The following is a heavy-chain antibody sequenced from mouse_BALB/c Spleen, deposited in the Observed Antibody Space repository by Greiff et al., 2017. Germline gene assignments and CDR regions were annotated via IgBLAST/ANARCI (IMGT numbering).Heavy chain of an antibody. CDR1: GFDFSRYW. D-gene: IGHD2-4*01. V-gene: IGHV4-2*02. J-gene: IGHJ4*01. Sequence: EVMLVESGGGLVRPGGSLNLSCAASGFDFSRYWMSWARQAPGKGQEWIGEINPGSSTINYTPSLKDKFIISRDNAKNTLYLQMSKVRSEDTALYYCARLGDYGPYAMDYWGQGTSVTVSS. CDR3: ARLGDYGPYAMDY. CDR2: INPGSSTI.